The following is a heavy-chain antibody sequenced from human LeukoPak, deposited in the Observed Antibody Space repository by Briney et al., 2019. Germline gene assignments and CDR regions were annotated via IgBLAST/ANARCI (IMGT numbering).Heavy chain of an antibody. CDR3: ARGQYSFDY. Sequence: PGGSLRLSCAASGFTFSDYYMTWIRQAPGKGLEWVSYISSSGSNINYADSMKGRFTISRDNAKNSLYLQMNSLRAEDTAVFYCARGQYSFDYWGQGTLVTVSS. J-gene: IGHJ4*02. D-gene: IGHD4-11*01. CDR1: GFTFSDYY. V-gene: IGHV3-11*01. CDR2: ISSSGSNI.